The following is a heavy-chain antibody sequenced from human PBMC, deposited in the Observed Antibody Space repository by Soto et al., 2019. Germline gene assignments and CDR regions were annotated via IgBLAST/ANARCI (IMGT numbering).Heavy chain of an antibody. Sequence: EVQLLESGGGLAQPGGSLRLSCAASGFTFSSYAMSWVRQAPGKGLEWVSAISGSGGSTYYADSVKGRFTISRDNSKNTLYLQMNSLRAEDTAVYYCAKEAVVVAATSVGDWFDPWGQGTLVTVSS. V-gene: IGHV3-23*01. J-gene: IGHJ5*02. CDR2: ISGSGGST. CDR1: GFTFSSYA. CDR3: AKEAVVVAATSVGDWFDP. D-gene: IGHD2-15*01.